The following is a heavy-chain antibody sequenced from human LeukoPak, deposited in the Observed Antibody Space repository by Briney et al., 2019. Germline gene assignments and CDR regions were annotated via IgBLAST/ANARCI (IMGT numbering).Heavy chain of an antibody. Sequence: GGSLRLSCAASGFTFSSYGMHWVRQAPGKGLEWVAVIWYDGSNKYYADSVKGRFTISRDNSKNTLYLQMNSLRAEDTAVYYCARDRGPYYYDSSGYSFDYWGQGTLVTVSS. CDR2: IWYDGSNK. V-gene: IGHV3-33*01. CDR1: GFTFSSYG. CDR3: ARDRGPYYYDSSGYSFDY. D-gene: IGHD3-22*01. J-gene: IGHJ4*02.